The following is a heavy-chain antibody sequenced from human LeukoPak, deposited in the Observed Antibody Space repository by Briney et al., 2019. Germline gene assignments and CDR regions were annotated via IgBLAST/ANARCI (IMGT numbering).Heavy chain of an antibody. V-gene: IGHV1-24*01. D-gene: IGHD2-2*01. CDR1: GYTLTELS. CDR2: FDPEDGET. CDR3: ATQYCSSTSCHNENWFDP. J-gene: IGHJ5*02. Sequence: GASVKVSCKVSGYTLTELSMHWVRQAPGKGLEWMGGFDPEDGETIYAQKFQGRVTMTEDTSTDTAYMELSSLRSEDTAVYYCATQYCSSTSCHNENWFDPWGQGTLVTVSS.